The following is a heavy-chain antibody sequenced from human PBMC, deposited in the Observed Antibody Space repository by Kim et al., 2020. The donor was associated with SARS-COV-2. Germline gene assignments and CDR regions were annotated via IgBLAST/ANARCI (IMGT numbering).Heavy chain of an antibody. CDR3: AKSKITMFQGVLYGMDV. J-gene: IGHJ6*02. D-gene: IGHD3-10*01. V-gene: IGHV3-9*01. CDR1: GFTFDDYA. Sequence: GGSLRLSCAASGFTFDDYAMHWVRQAPGKGLEWVSGISWNSGTIGYADSVKGRFTISRDNAKNSLYLQMNSLRTEDTALYYCAKSKITMFQGVLYGMDVGGQGSTVTVSS. CDR2: ISWNSGTI.